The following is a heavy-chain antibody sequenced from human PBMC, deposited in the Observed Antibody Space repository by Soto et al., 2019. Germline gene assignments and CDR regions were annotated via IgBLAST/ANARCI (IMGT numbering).Heavy chain of an antibody. V-gene: IGHV3-43*01. CDR2: INWDGGST. CDR3: SKDILSIGMAGYYYYYGMDV. Sequence: LRLSCAASGFTFSSYSMSWVRQAPGRGLEWVANINWDGGSTYYADSVKGRFTISRDNSKNSLYLQMNSLRTEDTALYYCSKDILSIGMAGYYYYYGMDVWGQGTTVTVSS. D-gene: IGHD6-19*01. CDR1: GFTFSSYS. J-gene: IGHJ6*02.